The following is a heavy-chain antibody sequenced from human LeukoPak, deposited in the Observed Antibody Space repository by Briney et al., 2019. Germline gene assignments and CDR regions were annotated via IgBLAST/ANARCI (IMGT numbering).Heavy chain of an antibody. CDR3: ARDTRLNYDSGSYCLDY. D-gene: IGHD3-10*01. V-gene: IGHV3-53*01. CDR1: EFTVSSNY. Sequence: GGSLRLSCAASEFTVSSNYMSWVRQAPGKGLEWVSVIYSGGGRTYYADSVKGRFTISRDNSKNTLYLQMNSLRAEDTAVYYCARDTRLNYDSGSYCLDYWGQGTLVTVSS. CDR2: IYSGGGRT. J-gene: IGHJ4*02.